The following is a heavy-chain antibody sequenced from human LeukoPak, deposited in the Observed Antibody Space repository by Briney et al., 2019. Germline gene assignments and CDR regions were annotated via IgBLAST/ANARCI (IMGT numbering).Heavy chain of an antibody. CDR1: GASLSTSPYY. D-gene: IGHD5-24*01. V-gene: IGHV4-39*02. CDR2: IYYTGST. J-gene: IGHJ4*02. CDR3: AREDGQMATNY. Sequence: SETLSLTCSVSGASLSTSPYYWGWIRQPPGKGLEWIGNIYYTGSTYYNVSLNSRVTISIDTSKNQFSLKLSSVTAADTAVYYCAREDGQMATNYWGQGTLVTVSS.